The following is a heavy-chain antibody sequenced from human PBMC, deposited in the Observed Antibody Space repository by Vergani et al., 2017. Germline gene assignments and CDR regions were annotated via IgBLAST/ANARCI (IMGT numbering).Heavy chain of an antibody. D-gene: IGHD2-21*02. Sequence: QVQLVQSGAEVKKPGASVTVSCKASGYTFTGYYMRWVRQAPGQGLEWMGWINPNSGGTNYAQKFQGRVTMTRDTSSSTAYMELSRLRSDDTAVYYCARDGAVTGIPPLVDYGGQATLVTVSS. J-gene: IGHJ4*02. CDR3: ARDGAVTGIPPLVDY. CDR2: INPNSGGT. V-gene: IGHV1-2*02. CDR1: GYTFTGYY.